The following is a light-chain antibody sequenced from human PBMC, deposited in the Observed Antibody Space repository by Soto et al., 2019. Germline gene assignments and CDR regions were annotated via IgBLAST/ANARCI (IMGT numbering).Light chain of an antibody. J-gene: IGKJ1*01. CDR2: DAS. Sequence: EIVLMHSPGTRSLSPGERPTLSWSASQSVRSSLAWYQQQPGQAPRLLIYDASNRATGIPARFSGSGSGTDFTLTISSLEPKDFAVYYCQQRSNWPGTFGQGTKVDIK. CDR1: QSVRSS. CDR3: QQRSNWPGT. V-gene: IGKV3-11*01.